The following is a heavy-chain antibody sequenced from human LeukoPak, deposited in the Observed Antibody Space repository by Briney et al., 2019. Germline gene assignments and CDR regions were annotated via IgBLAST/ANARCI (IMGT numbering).Heavy chain of an antibody. CDR3: ARVSMIVVVMGYYYYMDV. V-gene: IGHV3-30*03. D-gene: IGHD3-22*01. CDR1: GFTFSNYG. Sequence: PGGSLRLSCAASGFTFSNYGMHWVRQAPGKGLEWVAVISYDGNEKYYADSVKGRFTISRDNAKNSLYLQMNSLRAEDTAVYYCARVSMIVVVMGYYYYMDVWGKGTTVTVSS. J-gene: IGHJ6*03. CDR2: ISYDGNEK.